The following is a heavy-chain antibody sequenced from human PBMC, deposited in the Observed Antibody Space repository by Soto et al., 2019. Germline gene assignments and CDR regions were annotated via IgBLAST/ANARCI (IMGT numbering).Heavy chain of an antibody. CDR1: GFTFSSYG. V-gene: IGHV3-30*18. D-gene: IGHD6-19*01. CDR2: ISYDGSNK. Sequence: GGSLRLSCAASGFTFSSYGMHWVRQAPGKGLEWVAVISYDGSNKYYADFVKGRFTISRDNSKNTLYLQMSSLRAEDTAVYYCVKDGSSGWPYYYGMDVWGQGTTVTVSS. CDR3: VKDGSSGWPYYYGMDV. J-gene: IGHJ6*02.